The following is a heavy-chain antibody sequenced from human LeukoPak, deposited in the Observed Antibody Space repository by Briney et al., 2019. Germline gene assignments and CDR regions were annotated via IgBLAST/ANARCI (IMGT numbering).Heavy chain of an antibody. CDR3: ARVDYDFWSGYYDY. V-gene: IGHV3-48*03. CDR2: ISSSGSSI. CDR1: GFTFSSYE. Sequence: GGSLRLSCAASGFTFSSYEMNWVRQAPGKGLEWVSYISSSGSSIDYADSVKGRFTISRDNARNSLSLQMNSLRAEDTAVYYCARVDYDFWSGYYDYWGQGTLVTVSS. D-gene: IGHD3-3*01. J-gene: IGHJ4*02.